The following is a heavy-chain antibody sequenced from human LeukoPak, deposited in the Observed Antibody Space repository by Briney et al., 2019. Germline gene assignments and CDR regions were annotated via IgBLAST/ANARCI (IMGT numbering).Heavy chain of an antibody. CDR3: ARLSLTRGYSGYLDY. CDR2: ISSSSSYI. Sequence: GGSLRLSCAASGFTFSSYSMNWVRQAPGKGLVWVSSISSSSSYIYYADSVKGRFTISRDNAKNSLYLQMNSLRAEDTAVYYCARLSLTRGYSGYLDYWGQGTLVTVSS. CDR1: GFTFSSYS. V-gene: IGHV3-21*01. D-gene: IGHD5-12*01. J-gene: IGHJ4*02.